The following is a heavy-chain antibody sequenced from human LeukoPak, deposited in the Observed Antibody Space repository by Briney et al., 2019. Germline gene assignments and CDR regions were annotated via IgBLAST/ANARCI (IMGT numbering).Heavy chain of an antibody. CDR3: ARRGAVALSY. V-gene: IGHV4-34*01. D-gene: IGHD6-19*01. J-gene: IGHJ4*02. Sequence: SETLSLTCAVYGGSFSGYYWSWIRQPPGKGLEWIGEINHSGSTNYNPSLKSRVTISVDTSKNHFSLKLSSVTAADTSVYYCARRGAVALSYWGQGTLVTVSS. CDR2: INHSGST. CDR1: GGSFSGYY.